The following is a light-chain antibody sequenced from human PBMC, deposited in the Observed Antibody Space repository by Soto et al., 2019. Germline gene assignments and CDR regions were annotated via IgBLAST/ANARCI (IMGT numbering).Light chain of an antibody. CDR3: QQYDKWPPIT. Sequence: EVVLTQSPATLSVSPGERATLSCRASQSVVENLAWYQQKPGQAPRLLIYRASTRATGVPDRFSGAGSGTEFTLTIRCLQSEDFAVYYGQQYDKWPPITFGQGTRLEVK. V-gene: IGKV3-15*01. CDR2: RAS. J-gene: IGKJ5*01. CDR1: QSVVEN.